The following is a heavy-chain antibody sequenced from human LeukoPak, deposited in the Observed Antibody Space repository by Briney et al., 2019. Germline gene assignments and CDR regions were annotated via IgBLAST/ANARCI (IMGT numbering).Heavy chain of an antibody. D-gene: IGHD3-16*01. Sequence: PGGSLRLSCAASGFTFDDYAMHWVRQAPGKGLEWVAVILYDGNKKYYADSVKGRFSISRDNSKNTLYLQMSSLRAEDTAMYFCASELIRGGNDGFDIWGQGTRVTVSS. CDR3: ASELIRGGNDGFDI. J-gene: IGHJ3*02. CDR2: ILYDGNKK. CDR1: GFTFDDYA. V-gene: IGHV3-33*08.